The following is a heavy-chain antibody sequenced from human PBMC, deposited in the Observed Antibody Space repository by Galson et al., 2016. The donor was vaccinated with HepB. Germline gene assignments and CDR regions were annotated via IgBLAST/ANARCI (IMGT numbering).Heavy chain of an antibody. Sequence: SLRLSCAASGFAFSQYAMTWVRQAPGKGLEWVSGISGSTANRFYADSVKGRFTISRDNAKKMLYLQMNSLGAEDTAVYYCAKAFVEWTYGMDVWGQGTTVTVSS. CDR1: GFAFSQYA. CDR3: AKAFVEWTYGMDV. V-gene: IGHV3-23*01. D-gene: IGHD3-3*01. CDR2: ISGSTANR. J-gene: IGHJ6*02.